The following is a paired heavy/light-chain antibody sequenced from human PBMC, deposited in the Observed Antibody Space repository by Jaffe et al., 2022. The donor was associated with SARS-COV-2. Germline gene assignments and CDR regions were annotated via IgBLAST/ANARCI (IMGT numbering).Light chain of an antibody. CDR1: SSDVGGYNY. V-gene: IGLV2-11*01. J-gene: IGLJ2*01. CDR2: DVT. CDR3: SSYAGSYTLV. Sequence: QSALTQPHSVSGSPGQSVTISCTGTSSDVGGYNYVSWYQQHPGKAPKLMIYDVTKRPSGVPDRFSGSTSGNTASLTISGLQAEDEADYYCSSYAGSYTLVFGGGTKLTVL.
Heavy chain of an antibody. J-gene: IGHJ2*01. V-gene: IGHV4-39*01. Sequence: QVQLQESGPGLVKPSETLSLTCTVSGVSMSSISYYWGWIRQPPGKGLEWIGSVYSGGSTYYNPSLKSRVTISVDTSKNQFSLRLSSVTAADTAVYYCARRRDGHNYWYFDLWGRGTLVSVSS. CDR2: VYSGGST. D-gene: IGHD2-21*01. CDR1: GVSMSSISYY. CDR3: ARRRDGHNYWYFDL.